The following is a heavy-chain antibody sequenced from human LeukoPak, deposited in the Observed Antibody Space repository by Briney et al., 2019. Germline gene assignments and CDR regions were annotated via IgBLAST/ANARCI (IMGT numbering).Heavy chain of an antibody. CDR3: ARVGLQYYYYYYMDV. CDR1: LYTFTSYD. CDR2: INPNSGNT. Sequence: ASVKVSCKPSLYTFTSYDIKCVRQATGQGREWMGWINPNSGNTGYAQKFQGRVTMTRNTSISTAYMELSSLRSEDTAVYYCARVGLQYYYYYYMDVWGKGTTVTVSS. J-gene: IGHJ6*03. V-gene: IGHV1-8*01.